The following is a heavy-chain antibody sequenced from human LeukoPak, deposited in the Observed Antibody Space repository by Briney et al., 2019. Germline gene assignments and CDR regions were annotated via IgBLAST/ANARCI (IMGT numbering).Heavy chain of an antibody. J-gene: IGHJ2*01. Sequence: SETLSLTCTVSGGSISSYYWSWVRQPPGKGLEWIGYIYYSGSTNYNPSLKSRVTISVDTSKNQFSLKLSTGTAADAAVYYCARDGFQWYFDLWGRGTLVTVSS. CDR2: IYYSGST. CDR3: ARDGFQWYFDL. D-gene: IGHD2-2*03. V-gene: IGHV4-59*01. CDR1: GGSISSYY.